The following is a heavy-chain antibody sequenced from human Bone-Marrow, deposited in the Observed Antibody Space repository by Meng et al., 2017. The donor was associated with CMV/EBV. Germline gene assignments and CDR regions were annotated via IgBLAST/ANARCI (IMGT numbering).Heavy chain of an antibody. CDR1: GFTFSSYS. CDR2: ISWNSGSI. CDR3: ARSKVTHDY. D-gene: IGHD4-11*01. J-gene: IGHJ4*02. V-gene: IGHV3-48*04. Sequence: GESLKISCAASGFTFSSYSLNWVRQAPGKGLEWVSGISWNSGSIGYADSVKGRFTISRDNVKNTLYLQMNSLRADDTAVYYCARSKVTHDYWGQGTLVTVSS.